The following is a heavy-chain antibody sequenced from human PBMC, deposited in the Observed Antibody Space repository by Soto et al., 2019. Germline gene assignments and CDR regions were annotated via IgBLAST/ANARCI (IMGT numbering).Heavy chain of an antibody. CDR1: GGSISSSSYY. CDR2: IYYSGST. Sequence: SETLSLTCTVSGGSISSSSYYWGWIRQPPGKGLEWIGSIYYSGSTYYNPSLKSRVTISVDTSKNQFSLKLSSVTAADTAVYYCARHFDGIIPVVVPRGGFDPWGQGTLVTVSS. V-gene: IGHV4-39*01. D-gene: IGHD2-15*01. CDR3: ARHFDGIIPVVVPRGGFDP. J-gene: IGHJ5*02.